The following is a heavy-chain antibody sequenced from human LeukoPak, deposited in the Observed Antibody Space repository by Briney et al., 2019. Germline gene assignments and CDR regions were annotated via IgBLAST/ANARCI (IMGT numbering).Heavy chain of an antibody. CDR3: AREHDLYDSNYGAY. CDR2: IYTGGSA. V-gene: IGHV4-4*07. J-gene: IGHJ4*02. Sequence: SETLSLTCAVYGGSFSGYYWSWIRQPAGKGLEWIGRIYTGGSANYNPSLTSRVTISLDTSKNQFSLKLSSVTAADTAVYYCAREHDLYDSNYGAYWGQGTLVTVSS. CDR1: GGSFSGYY. D-gene: IGHD4-11*01.